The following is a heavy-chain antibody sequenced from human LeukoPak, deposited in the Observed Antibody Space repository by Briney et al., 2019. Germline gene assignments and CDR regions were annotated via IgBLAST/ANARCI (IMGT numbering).Heavy chain of an antibody. V-gene: IGHV3-21*01. D-gene: IGHD3-9*01. Sequence: PGGSLRLSCAASGFTFSSYSMNWVCQAPGKGLEWVSSISSSSSYIYYADSVKGRFTISRDNAKNSLYLQMNSLRAEDTAVYYCARVPPRYDILTGYYNVAYYYGMDVWGQGTTVTVSS. CDR3: ARVPPRYDILTGYYNVAYYYGMDV. J-gene: IGHJ6*02. CDR1: GFTFSSYS. CDR2: ISSSSSYI.